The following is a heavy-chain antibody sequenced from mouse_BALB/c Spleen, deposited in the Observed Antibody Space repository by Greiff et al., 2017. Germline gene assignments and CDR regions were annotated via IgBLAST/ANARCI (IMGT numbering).Heavy chain of an antibody. J-gene: IGHJ3*01. Sequence: VKLQQSGAELARPGASVKLSCKASGYTFTDYYINWVKQRTGQGLEWIGEIYPGSGNTYYNEKFKGKATLTADKSSSTAYMQLSSLTSEDSAVYFCARATVVAKGFAYWGQGTLVTVSA. CDR3: ARATVVAKGFAY. CDR2: IYPGSGNT. CDR1: GYTFTDYY. D-gene: IGHD1-1*01. V-gene: IGHV1-77*01.